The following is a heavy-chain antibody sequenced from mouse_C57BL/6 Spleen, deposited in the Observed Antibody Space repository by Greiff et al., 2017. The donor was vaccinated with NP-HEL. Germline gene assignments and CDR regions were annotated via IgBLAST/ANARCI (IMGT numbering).Heavy chain of an antibody. J-gene: IGHJ1*03. D-gene: IGHD2-4*01. CDR3: TRRRDYDEYFDV. Sequence: VQLQQSGAELVRPGASVTLSCKASGYTFTDYEMHWVKQTPVHGLEWIGAIDPETGGTAYNQKFKGKAILTADKSSSTAYMELRSLTSEDSAVYYCTRRRDYDEYFDVWGTGTTVTVSS. V-gene: IGHV1-15*01. CDR2: IDPETGGT. CDR1: GYTFTDYE.